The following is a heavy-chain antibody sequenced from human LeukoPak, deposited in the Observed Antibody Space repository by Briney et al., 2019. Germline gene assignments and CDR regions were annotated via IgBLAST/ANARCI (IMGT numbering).Heavy chain of an antibody. D-gene: IGHD5-18*01. CDR2: ISYDGSNK. V-gene: IGHV3-30-3*01. J-gene: IGHJ4*02. CDR1: GFTVSSNY. Sequence: GGSLRLSCAASGFTVSSNYMSWVRQAPGKGLEWVAVISYDGSNKYYADSVKGRFTISRDNSKNTLYLQMNSLRAEDTAVYYCARDSDTAMAQGIDYWGQGTLVTVSS. CDR3: ARDSDTAMAQGIDY.